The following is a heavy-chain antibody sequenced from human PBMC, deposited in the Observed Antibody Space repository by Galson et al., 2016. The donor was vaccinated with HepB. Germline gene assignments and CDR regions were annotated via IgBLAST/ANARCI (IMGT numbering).Heavy chain of an antibody. CDR1: GFSLTTTGMC. J-gene: IGHJ4*02. V-gene: IGHV2-70*01. CDR2: IDWDDDK. CDR3: ARYYYDSSGYLY. D-gene: IGHD3-22*01. Sequence: PALVKPTQTLTLTCTFSGFSLTTTGMCVTWIRQPPGKALEWLALIDWDDDKYYSTSLKTRLTISKDTSKNQVVLTMTNMDPADTATYYCARYYYDSSGYLYWGQGTLVTVSS.